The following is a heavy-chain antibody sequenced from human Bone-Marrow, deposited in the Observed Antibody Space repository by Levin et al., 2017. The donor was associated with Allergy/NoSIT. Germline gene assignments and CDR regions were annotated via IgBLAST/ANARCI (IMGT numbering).Heavy chain of an antibody. CDR2: ISSSSSYI. CDR3: TKSLSWFFDY. D-gene: IGHD6-13*01. J-gene: IGHJ4*02. CDR1: GFTFSSYS. Sequence: GESLKISCAASGFTFSSYSMNWVRQAPGKGLEWVSSISSSSSYIYYADSVKGRFTISRDNAKNSLYLQMNSLRAEDTAVYYCTKSLSWFFDYWGQGTLVTVSS. V-gene: IGHV3-21*01.